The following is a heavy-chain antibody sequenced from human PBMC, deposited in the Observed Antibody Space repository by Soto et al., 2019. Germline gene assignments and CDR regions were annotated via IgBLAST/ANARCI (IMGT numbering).Heavy chain of an antibody. CDR2: IYYSGST. J-gene: IGHJ4*02. V-gene: IGHV4-39*07. CDR1: GGSISSSSYY. D-gene: IGHD3-3*01. CDR3: ARGPFTIFGVAPAYDY. Sequence: PSETLSLTCTVSGGSISSSSYYWGWIRQPPGKGLEWIGSIYYSGSTYYNPSLKSRVTISVDTSKNQFSLKLSSVTAADTAVYYCARGPFTIFGVAPAYDYWGQGTLVTVSS.